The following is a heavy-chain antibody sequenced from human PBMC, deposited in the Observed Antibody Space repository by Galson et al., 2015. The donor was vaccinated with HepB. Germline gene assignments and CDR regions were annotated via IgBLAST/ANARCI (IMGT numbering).Heavy chain of an antibody. CDR1: GFTFSSYG. D-gene: IGHD2-2*02. CDR2: IWYDGSNK. V-gene: IGHV3-33*08. Sequence: SLRLSCAASGFTFSSYGMHWVRQAPGKGLEWVAVIWYDGSNKYYADSVKGRFTISRDNSKNTLYLQMNSLRAEDTAVYYCARDPAYCSSTSCYNHFDYWGQGTLVTVSS. J-gene: IGHJ4*02. CDR3: ARDPAYCSSTSCYNHFDY.